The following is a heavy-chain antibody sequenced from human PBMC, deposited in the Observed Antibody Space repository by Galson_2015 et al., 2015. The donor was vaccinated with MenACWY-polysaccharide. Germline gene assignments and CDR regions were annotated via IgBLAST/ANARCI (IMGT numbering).Heavy chain of an antibody. CDR3: AKKASSSRYYFDY. Sequence: SLRLSCAASGFTFSSYGMHWVRQAPGKGLEWLAFIRADGSKKYYADSVKGRFTISRDDSKNTLYLQMDSLRAEDTAVYFCAKKASSSRYYFDYWGRGALVTVSS. CDR1: GFTFSSYG. V-gene: IGHV3-30*02. D-gene: IGHD6-6*01. J-gene: IGHJ4*02. CDR2: IRADGSKK.